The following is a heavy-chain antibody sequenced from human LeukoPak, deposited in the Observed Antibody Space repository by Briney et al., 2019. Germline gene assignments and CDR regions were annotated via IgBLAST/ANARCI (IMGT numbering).Heavy chain of an antibody. CDR1: SGSMNSSSYY. V-gene: IGHV4-39*01. CDR2: VDFSGST. Sequence: SETLSLTCSVSSGSMNSSSYYWGWIRQPPGRGLEWIGSVDFSGSTYANPSLKSRVTISVDTSKNQFSLKLSSVTAADTAVYYCARGRKTYYYDSSGYYYFGLSAFDIWGQGTMVTVSS. CDR3: ARGRKTYYYDSSGYYYFGLSAFDI. J-gene: IGHJ3*02. D-gene: IGHD3-22*01.